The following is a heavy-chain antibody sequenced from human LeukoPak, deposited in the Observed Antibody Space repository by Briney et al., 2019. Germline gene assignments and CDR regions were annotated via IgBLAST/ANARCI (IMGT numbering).Heavy chain of an antibody. CDR3: ARFPRDGYNHYIDY. Sequence: SETLSLTCTVSGGSISSYYWSWIRQPPGKGLEWIGYIYCSGSTNYNPSLKSRVTISVDTSKNQFSLKLSSVTAADTAVCYCARFPRDGYNHYIDYWGQGTLVTVSS. V-gene: IGHV4-59*01. J-gene: IGHJ4*02. CDR2: IYCSGST. D-gene: IGHD5-24*01. CDR1: GGSISSYY.